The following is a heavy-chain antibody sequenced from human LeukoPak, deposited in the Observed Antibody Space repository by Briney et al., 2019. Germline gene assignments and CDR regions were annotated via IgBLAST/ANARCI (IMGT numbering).Heavy chain of an antibody. CDR2: IYYSGST. CDR1: GGSISSYY. V-gene: IGHV4-59*01. Sequence: SETLSLTCTVSGGSISSYYWSWFRQPPGKGLEWIGYIYYSGSTNYNPSLKSRVTISVDTSKNQFSLKLSSVTAADTAVYYCARAPRRNYDFWSGYYYFDYWGQGTLVTVSS. D-gene: IGHD3-3*01. J-gene: IGHJ4*02. CDR3: ARAPRRNYDFWSGYYYFDY.